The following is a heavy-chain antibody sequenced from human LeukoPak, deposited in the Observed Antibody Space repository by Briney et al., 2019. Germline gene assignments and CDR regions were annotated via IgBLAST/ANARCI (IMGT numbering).Heavy chain of an antibody. D-gene: IGHD2-15*01. CDR2: INPNSGGT. CDR3: AREVGGYCSGGSCYSRVGGYYYGMDV. Sequence: ASVKVSCKASGYTFTGYYMHWVRQAPGQGLEWMGWINPNSGGTNYAQKFQGWVTMTRDTSISTAYMELSRLRSDDTAVYYCAREVGGYCSGGSCYSRVGGYYYGMDVWGQGTTVTVSS. V-gene: IGHV1-2*04. J-gene: IGHJ6*02. CDR1: GYTFTGYY.